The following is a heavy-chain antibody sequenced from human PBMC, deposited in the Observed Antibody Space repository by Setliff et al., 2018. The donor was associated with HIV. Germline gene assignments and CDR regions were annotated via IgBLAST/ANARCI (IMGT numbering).Heavy chain of an antibody. CDR1: GYSFTDYY. CDR2: INPKSDGT. J-gene: IGHJ4*02. Sequence: ASVKVSCKASGYSFTDYYIHWVRQAPGQGLEWMGWINPKSDGTNYAQKFQGWITMTRDTSISTAYMELSRLRSDDTAVYYCARGMDYYDASGYYQYYFDYWGQGTLVTVS. D-gene: IGHD3-22*01. CDR3: ARGMDYYDASGYYQYYFDY. V-gene: IGHV1-2*04.